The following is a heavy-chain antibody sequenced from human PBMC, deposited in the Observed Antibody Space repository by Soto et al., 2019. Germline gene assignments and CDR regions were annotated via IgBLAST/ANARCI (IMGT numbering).Heavy chain of an antibody. D-gene: IGHD6-6*01. J-gene: IGHJ5*02. V-gene: IGHV3-23*01. Sequence: LRLSCAASGFSFSSYAMSWVHQAPGKGLEWVSAISGSGGSTYYADSVKGRFTISRDNSKNTLYLQMNSLRAEDTAVYYCARDLKYSSSLHGRWFDPWGQGTLVTVYS. CDR2: ISGSGGST. CDR3: ARDLKYSSSLHGRWFDP. CDR1: GFSFSSYA.